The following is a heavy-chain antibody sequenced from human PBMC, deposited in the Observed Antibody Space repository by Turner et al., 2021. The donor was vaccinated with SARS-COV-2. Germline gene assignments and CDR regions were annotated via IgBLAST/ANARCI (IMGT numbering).Heavy chain of an antibody. Sequence: EVQLVESGGGLVQPGRSLRLSCAASGFTFDDYAMHWVRQAPGKGLEWVSGISWNSDSIGYAGSAKGRFTISRDNAKNSLYLQMNSLRAEDTALYYCAKDSGVDYTGTLGSWGQGTLVTVSS. V-gene: IGHV3-9*01. CDR2: ISWNSDSI. J-gene: IGHJ5*02. CDR3: AKDSGVDYTGTLGS. D-gene: IGHD2-8*02. CDR1: GFTFDDYA.